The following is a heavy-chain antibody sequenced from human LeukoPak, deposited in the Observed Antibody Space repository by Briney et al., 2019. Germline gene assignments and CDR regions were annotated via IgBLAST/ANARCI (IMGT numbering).Heavy chain of an antibody. J-gene: IGHJ4*02. Sequence: GRSLRLSCAASGFTFSSYGMHWVRQAPGKGLEWVAVISYDGSNKYYADSVKGRFTISRDNSKNTLYLQMKSLRAEDTAVYYCAKESQQLPRLYYFDYWGQGTLVTVSS. CDR3: AKESQQLPRLYYFDY. CDR2: ISYDGSNK. CDR1: GFTFSSYG. D-gene: IGHD6-13*01. V-gene: IGHV3-30*18.